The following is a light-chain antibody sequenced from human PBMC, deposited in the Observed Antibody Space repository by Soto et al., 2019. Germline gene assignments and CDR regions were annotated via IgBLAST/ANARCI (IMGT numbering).Light chain of an antibody. Sequence: DIQMTQSPSTLSASVGDRVTITCRASQSISSWLAWYQQKPGTAPKLLIYKASTLQSGVPSRFSGSGSGTEFTLTISSLQLDDSATYYCQQYNDNSRFGQGPKVEIK. J-gene: IGKJ1*01. V-gene: IGKV1-5*03. CDR1: QSISSW. CDR2: KAS. CDR3: QQYNDNSR.